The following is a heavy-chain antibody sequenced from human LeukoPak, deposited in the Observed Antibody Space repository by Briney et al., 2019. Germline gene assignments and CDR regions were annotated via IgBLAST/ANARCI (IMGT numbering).Heavy chain of an antibody. D-gene: IGHD3-10*01. CDR2: IYSSGST. Sequence: SETLSLTCTVSGGSISSYYCSWIRQPAGKGLEYIGRIYSSGSTNYSPSLKSRVTMSVDTSKNQFSLKLTSVTAADTAVYYCARGDIIRGDYNWFDSWGQGILVTVSS. CDR1: GGSISSYY. J-gene: IGHJ5*01. V-gene: IGHV4-4*07. CDR3: ARGDIIRGDYNWFDS.